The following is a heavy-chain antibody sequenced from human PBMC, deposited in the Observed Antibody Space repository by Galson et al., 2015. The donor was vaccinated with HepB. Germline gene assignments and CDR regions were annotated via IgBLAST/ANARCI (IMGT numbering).Heavy chain of an antibody. Sequence: SLRLSCAASGFTFSNFRMNWVRQAPGKGLEWVSSINSSGRYIFYADSVKGRFTISRDNTKNSLSLQMNSLRADDTADYYCARGAGSCSDTSCYDNYFDFWGQGALVTVSS. CDR2: INSSGRYI. CDR3: ARGAGSCSDTSCYDNYFDF. D-gene: IGHD2-2*01. V-gene: IGHV3-21*01. CDR1: GFTFSNFR. J-gene: IGHJ4*02.